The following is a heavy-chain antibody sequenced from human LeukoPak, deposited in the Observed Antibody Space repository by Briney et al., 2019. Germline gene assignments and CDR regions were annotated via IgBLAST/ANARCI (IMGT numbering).Heavy chain of an antibody. V-gene: IGHV3-30-3*01. CDR3: ARDTYYYFDSSGYYRPDY. J-gene: IGHJ4*02. Sequence: PGRSLRLSCAASGFIFRTYAMHWVRQASGKGPEWVAAISYDGGIEYYADSVKGRFTISRDISKNTLYLQMNSLSTEDTAVYYCARDTYYYFDSSGYYRPDYWGQGTLVTVSS. CDR2: ISYDGGIE. CDR1: GFIFRTYA. D-gene: IGHD3-22*01.